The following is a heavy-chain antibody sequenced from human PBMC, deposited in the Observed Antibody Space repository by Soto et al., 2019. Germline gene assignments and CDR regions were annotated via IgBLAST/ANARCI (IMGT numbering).Heavy chain of an antibody. D-gene: IGHD2-15*01. Sequence: SETLSLTCTVSGGSISSGDYYWSWIRQPPGKGLEWIGYIYYSGSTYYNPSLKSRVTISVDTSKNQFSLKLSSVTAADTAVYYCARDPGYCSGGSCQNWFDPWGQGTLVTVSS. V-gene: IGHV4-30-4*01. J-gene: IGHJ5*02. CDR2: IYYSGST. CDR1: GGSISSGDYY. CDR3: ARDPGYCSGGSCQNWFDP.